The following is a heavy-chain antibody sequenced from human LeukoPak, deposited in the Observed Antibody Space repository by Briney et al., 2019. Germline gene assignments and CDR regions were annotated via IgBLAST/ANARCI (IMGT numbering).Heavy chain of an antibody. D-gene: IGHD2-2*01. CDR1: GYTFTSYV. V-gene: IGHV1-8*01. CDR3: ARGVLVYCSSTSCYQRFDP. CDR2: MNPNSGNT. J-gene: IGHJ5*02. Sequence: GASVKVSCKASGYTFTSYVINWVRQATGQGLEWMGWMNPNSGNTGYAQKFQGRVTMTRNTSISTAYMELSSLRSEDTAVYYCARGVLVYCSSTSCYQRFDPWGQGTLVTVSS.